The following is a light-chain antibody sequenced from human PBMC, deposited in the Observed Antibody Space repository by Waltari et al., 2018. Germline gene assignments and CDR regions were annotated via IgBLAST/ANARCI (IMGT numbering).Light chain of an antibody. Sequence: QSALTQPPSASGSPGQPVTISCTGTSSDVGVYNYFSWYQQHPGKAPKLIIYEVTKRPSGVPDRFSGSKSGNTASLTVSGLQTEDEADYYCISYAGSNTWVFGGGTKLTVL. V-gene: IGLV2-8*01. CDR1: SSDVGVYNY. CDR2: EVT. CDR3: ISYAGSNTWV. J-gene: IGLJ3*02.